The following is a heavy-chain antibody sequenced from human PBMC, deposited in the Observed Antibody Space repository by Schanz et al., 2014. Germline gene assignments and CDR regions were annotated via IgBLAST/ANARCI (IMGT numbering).Heavy chain of an antibody. CDR1: GFNFITFA. CDR2: ISDRGDGT. D-gene: IGHD6-19*01. J-gene: IGHJ4*02. CDR3: VKTDAGWRFDY. Sequence: EVHLVESGGGLVQPGGSLRLSCAASGFNFITFAMSWVRQAPGKGPEWVSGISDRGDGTNYGDSVRGRFTISRDNSRNTVYLQMNNVGVDDTATYYCVKTDAGWRFDYRGQGTLVIVSS. V-gene: IGHV3-23*04.